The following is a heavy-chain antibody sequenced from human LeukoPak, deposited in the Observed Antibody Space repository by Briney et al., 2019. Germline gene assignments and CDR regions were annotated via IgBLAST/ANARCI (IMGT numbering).Heavy chain of an antibody. CDR3: ARSPEIWGVVIASYFDY. CDR1: GFTFSSYS. D-gene: IGHD2-21*01. CDR2: ISSSSSYI. V-gene: IGHV3-21*01. Sequence: PGGSLRLSCAASGFTFSSYSMNWVRQAPGKGLEWVSSISSSSSYIYYADSVKGRFTISRDNAKNSLYLQMNSLRAEDTAVYYCARSPEIWGVVIASYFDYWGQGTLVTVSS. J-gene: IGHJ4*02.